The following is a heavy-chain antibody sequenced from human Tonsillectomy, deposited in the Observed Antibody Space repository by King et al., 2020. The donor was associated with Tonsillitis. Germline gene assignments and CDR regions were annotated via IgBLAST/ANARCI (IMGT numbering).Heavy chain of an antibody. J-gene: IGHJ4*02. CDR3: ARSAIAASDY. D-gene: IGHD6-13*01. CDR1: GGSISSYY. V-gene: IGHV4-59*01. CDR2: IFYSGST. Sequence: VQLQESGPGLVKPSETLSLTCTVSGGSISSYYWSWIRQPPGKGLEWIGYIFYSGSTNYNPSPKSRVTISVDTSKNQFSLKLSSVTAAETAVYYCARSAIAASDYWGQGTLVTVSS.